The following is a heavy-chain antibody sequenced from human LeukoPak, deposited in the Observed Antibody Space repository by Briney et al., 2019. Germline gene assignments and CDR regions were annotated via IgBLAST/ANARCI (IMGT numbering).Heavy chain of an antibody. V-gene: IGHV4-34*01. Sequence: KPSETLSLTCAVYGGSFGGYYWSWIRQPPGKGLEWIGEINHSGSTNYNPSLKSRVTISVDTSKNQFSLKLSSVTAADTAVYYCARLDYGDYDYWGQGTLVTVSS. CDR1: GGSFGGYY. CDR3: ARLDYGDYDY. D-gene: IGHD4-17*01. CDR2: INHSGST. J-gene: IGHJ4*02.